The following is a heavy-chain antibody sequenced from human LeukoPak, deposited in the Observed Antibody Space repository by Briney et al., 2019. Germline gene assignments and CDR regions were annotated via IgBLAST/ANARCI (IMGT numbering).Heavy chain of an antibody. D-gene: IGHD3-9*01. Sequence: SETLSLTCTVSGYSISSGYYWGWIRQPPGKGLEWIGSIYYSGSTYYNPSLKSRVTISVDTSKNQFSLKLSSVTAADTAVYYCARHRYDILTGYYLGLCWFDPWGQGTLVTVSS. V-gene: IGHV4-38-2*02. CDR3: ARHRYDILTGYYLGLCWFDP. J-gene: IGHJ5*02. CDR1: GYSISSGYY. CDR2: IYYSGST.